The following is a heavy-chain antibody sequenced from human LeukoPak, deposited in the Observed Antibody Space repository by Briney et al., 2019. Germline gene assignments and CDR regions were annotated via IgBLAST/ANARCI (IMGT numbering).Heavy chain of an antibody. CDR3: AHRPGWRDYFDY. Sequence: SGPTPVNPTQHLTLTSTLSGFSLSTSGVGVDWIRQPPGKALKLLALIFWDDGDRYTPPLKSKLTITKATSKNQVVLTMTNRDPLDTATYYCAHRPGWRDYFDYWGQGTLVTVSS. CDR2: IFWDDGD. D-gene: IGHD3-3*01. V-gene: IGHV2-5*02. CDR1: GFSLSTSGVG. J-gene: IGHJ4*02.